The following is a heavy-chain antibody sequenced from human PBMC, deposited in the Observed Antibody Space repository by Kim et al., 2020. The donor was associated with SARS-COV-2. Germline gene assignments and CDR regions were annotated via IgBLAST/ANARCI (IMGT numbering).Heavy chain of an antibody. J-gene: IGHJ4*02. V-gene: IGHV3-7*01. D-gene: IGHD2-15*01. Sequence: ASGEGRFTNSRDHAKNSLYLKMNSLRAEDTAVYYCARGYCSGGSCSVFDYWGQGTLVTVSS. CDR3: ARGYCSGGSCSVFDY.